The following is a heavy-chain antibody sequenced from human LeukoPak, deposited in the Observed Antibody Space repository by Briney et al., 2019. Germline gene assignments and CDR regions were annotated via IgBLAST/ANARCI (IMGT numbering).Heavy chain of an antibody. CDR1: GGTFSSYA. Sequence: SVKVSCKASGGTFSSYAISWVRQAPGQGLEWMGGIIPIFGTANYAQKFQGRVTITADKSTSTAYMELSSLRSEDTAVYYCASGSYSSGWYSTGYYYYGMDVWGKGTTVTVSP. V-gene: IGHV1-69*06. J-gene: IGHJ6*04. CDR3: ASGSYSSGWYSTGYYYYGMDV. CDR2: IIPIFGTA. D-gene: IGHD6-19*01.